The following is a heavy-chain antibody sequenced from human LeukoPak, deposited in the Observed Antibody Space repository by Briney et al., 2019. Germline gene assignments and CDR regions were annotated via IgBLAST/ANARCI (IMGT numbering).Heavy chain of an antibody. Sequence: PSETLSLTCAVYGGSFSGYYWSWIRQPPGKGLEWIGEINHSGSTNYNPSLKSRVTISVDTPKNQFSLKLSSVTAADTAVYYCARACSGGSCYHDSWGQGTLVTVSS. V-gene: IGHV4-34*01. CDR3: ARACSGGSCYHDS. J-gene: IGHJ5*02. CDR2: INHSGST. CDR1: GGSFSGYY. D-gene: IGHD2-15*01.